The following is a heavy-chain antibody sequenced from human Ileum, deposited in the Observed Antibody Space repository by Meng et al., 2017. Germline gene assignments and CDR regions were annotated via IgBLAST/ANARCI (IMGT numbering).Heavy chain of an antibody. CDR2: MNTDKGNT. Sequence: QVQLVKFRAEVKQPGAAVKVSWQASGYTFTTYGISWVRQAPGQGLEWMGWMNTDKGNTNYAQKFQGRVTMTRDTSTSTAYMELRSLRSDDTAVYYCAREGAYNGGDYWGQGTLVTVSS. J-gene: IGHJ4*02. CDR1: GYTFTTYG. V-gene: IGHV1-18*01. D-gene: IGHD1-1*01. CDR3: AREGAYNGGDY.